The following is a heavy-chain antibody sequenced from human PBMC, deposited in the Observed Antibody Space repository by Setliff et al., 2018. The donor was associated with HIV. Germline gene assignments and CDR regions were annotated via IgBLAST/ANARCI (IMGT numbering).Heavy chain of an antibody. CDR1: GGSFSDYY. Sequence: PSETLSLTCGIYGGSFSDYYWSWIRQPPGKGLEWIGEIQHSGRINYNPYLGSRVTTSVDTSKNQFSLRPTSVTAADTAVYYCARVSCSSWYSIPRYYYYSMVVWGNGTTVTVSS. D-gene: IGHD6-13*01. CDR3: ARVSCSSWYSIPRYYYYSMVV. J-gene: IGHJ6*03. CDR2: IQHSGRI. V-gene: IGHV4-34*01.